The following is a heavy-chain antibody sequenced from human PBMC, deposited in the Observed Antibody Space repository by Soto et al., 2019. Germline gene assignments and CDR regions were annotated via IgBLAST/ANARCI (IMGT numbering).Heavy chain of an antibody. D-gene: IGHD6-6*01. J-gene: IGHJ4*02. Sequence: GGSLRLSCAASGFTFSSYGMHWVRQAPGKGLEWVAVIWYDGSNKYYADSVKGRFTISRDNSKNTLYLQMNSLRAEDTAVYYCARDRFGSSGFDYWGQGTLVTVSS. CDR3: ARDRFGSSGFDY. CDR1: GFTFSSYG. CDR2: IWYDGSNK. V-gene: IGHV3-33*01.